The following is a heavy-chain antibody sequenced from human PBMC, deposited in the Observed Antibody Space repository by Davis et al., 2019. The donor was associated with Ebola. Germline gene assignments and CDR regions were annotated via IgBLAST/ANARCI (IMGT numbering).Heavy chain of an antibody. D-gene: IGHD3-9*01. J-gene: IGHJ4*02. CDR3: ARPDILTGLYYFDS. CDR1: GFTVSSNY. V-gene: IGHV3-66*01. Sequence: GESLKISCAASGFTVSSNYMSWVRQAPGKGLEWVSVIYSGGSTYYADSVKGRFTISRDNSKNTLYLQMNSLRAEDTAVYYCARPDILTGLYYFDSWGQGTPVTVSS. CDR2: IYSGGST.